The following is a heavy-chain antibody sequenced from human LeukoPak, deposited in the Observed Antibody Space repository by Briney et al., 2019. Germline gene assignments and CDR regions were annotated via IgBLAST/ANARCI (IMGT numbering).Heavy chain of an antibody. CDR3: ARAYQRLGYLSLPDY. CDR1: GYTFTNYA. CDR2: IHPSTGNP. J-gene: IGHJ4*02. Sequence: GASVKVSCKASGYTFTNYAMNWVRQAPGQGLEWMGWIHPSTGNPTYAQGFTGRFVFSLDTSVSTTYLQISSLKAEDTAVYYCARAYQRLGYLSLPDYCGQGTLVTVSS. V-gene: IGHV7-4-1*02. D-gene: IGHD3-16*02.